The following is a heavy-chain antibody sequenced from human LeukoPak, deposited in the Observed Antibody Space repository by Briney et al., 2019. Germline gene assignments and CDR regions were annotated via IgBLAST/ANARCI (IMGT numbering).Heavy chain of an antibody. CDR3: VRGNDYGDYLDY. Sequence: GGSLRLSCAASGFTFSSYWMHWVRQAPGKGLVWVSRIDSDGSRTTYADSVKGLFTISRDNAKNTLYLQMNGLRAEDTAVYYCVRGNDYGDYLDYWGQGTLVTVSS. J-gene: IGHJ4*02. CDR2: IDSDGSRT. V-gene: IGHV3-74*01. CDR1: GFTFSSYW. D-gene: IGHD4-17*01.